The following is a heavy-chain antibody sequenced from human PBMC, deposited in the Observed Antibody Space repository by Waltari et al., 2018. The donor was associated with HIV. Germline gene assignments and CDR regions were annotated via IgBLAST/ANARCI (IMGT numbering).Heavy chain of an antibody. CDR2: LWYDGSNK. CDR3: AREGHYYGSGRFGGDY. D-gene: IGHD3-10*01. V-gene: IGHV3-33*01. CDR1: GFTFSTYG. Sequence: QVQLVESGGGVVQPGRSLRLSCAASGFTFSTYGMHWVRQAPVKGLEGGAGLWYDGSNKYYEDSVKGRLTISRDNSKNTVYLQINRLRAEDTAVYYCAREGHYYGSGRFGGDYWGQGTLVTVSS. J-gene: IGHJ4*02.